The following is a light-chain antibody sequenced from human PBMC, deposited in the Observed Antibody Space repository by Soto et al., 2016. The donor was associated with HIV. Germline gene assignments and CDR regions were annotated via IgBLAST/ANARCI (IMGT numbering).Light chain of an antibody. CDR1: QAIRND. Sequence: DIQMTQSPSSLSASVGDRVTITCRASQAIRNDLGWYQQKPGKAPKLLIYAASSLQSGIPSRFSGSGSGTDFTLTISSLQPEDFATYYCQQSYTTPRYTFGQGTNLDIK. V-gene: IGKV1-39*01. J-gene: IGKJ2*01. CDR3: QQSYTTPRYT. CDR2: AAS.